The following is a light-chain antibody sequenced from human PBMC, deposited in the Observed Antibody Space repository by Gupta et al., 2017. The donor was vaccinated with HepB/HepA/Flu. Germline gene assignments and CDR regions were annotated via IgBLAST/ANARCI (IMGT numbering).Light chain of an antibody. CDR3: QVLESSSDTHVV. V-gene: IGLV3-21*03. CDR2: DDR. J-gene: IGLJ2*01. Sequence: SSVLTQPPSVSVAPGKTARITCGGNNIGSKSVHWYQQKPGQAPVLVVYDDRDRHSGSPERFSGSNSGNTATLTISRVEAGEEADYYCQVLESSSDTHVVFGGGTKLTVL. CDR1: NIGSKS.